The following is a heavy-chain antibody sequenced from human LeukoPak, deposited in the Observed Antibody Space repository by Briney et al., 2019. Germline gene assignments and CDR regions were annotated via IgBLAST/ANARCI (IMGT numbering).Heavy chain of an antibody. J-gene: IGHJ4*02. CDR1: GSTFSSYG. V-gene: IGHV3-23*01. D-gene: IGHD3-10*01. CDR3: AKLPMVRGVYGTVDY. Sequence: GGTLRLSCAASGSTFSSYGMSWVRQAPGKGLEWVSAISGSGGRTYYADSVKGRLTIARDNTKNTPYLQMNSLRAEDTAVYYCAKLPMVRGVYGTVDYWGQGTLVTVSS. CDR2: ISGSGGRT.